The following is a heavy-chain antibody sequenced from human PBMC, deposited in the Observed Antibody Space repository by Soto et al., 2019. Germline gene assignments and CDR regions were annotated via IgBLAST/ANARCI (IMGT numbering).Heavy chain of an antibody. CDR3: ARASRRDIVLVPAAMGAGFQLYYFDY. D-gene: IGHD2-2*01. CDR2: IYSGGST. CDR1: GFTVSSNS. Sequence: EVQLVESGGGLIQPGGSLRLSCAASGFTVSSNSMSWVRQAPGKGLEWVSVIYSGGSTYYADSVKGRFTISRDNSKNTLYLQMNSLRAEDTAVYYCARASRRDIVLVPAAMGAGFQLYYFDYWGQGTLVTVSS. J-gene: IGHJ4*02. V-gene: IGHV3-53*01.